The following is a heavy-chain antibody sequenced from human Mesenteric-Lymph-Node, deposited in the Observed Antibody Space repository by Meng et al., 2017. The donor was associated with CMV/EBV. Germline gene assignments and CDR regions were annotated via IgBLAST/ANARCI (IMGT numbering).Heavy chain of an antibody. CDR2: IYNTGNTT. CDR3: AKGTRLYFFDY. D-gene: IGHD2-15*01. J-gene: IGHJ4*02. CDR1: GFTFSNYA. Sequence: GGSLRLSCVASGFTFSNYAMNWVRQAPGKGLEWVSIIYNTGNTTDCAASVKGRFTISRDNAKNSLYLEMNNLRDEDTAIYYCAKGTRLYFFDYWGQGALVTVSS. V-gene: IGHV3-23*05.